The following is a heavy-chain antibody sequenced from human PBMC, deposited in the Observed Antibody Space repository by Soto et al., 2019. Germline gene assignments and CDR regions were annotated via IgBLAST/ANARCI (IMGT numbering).Heavy chain of an antibody. J-gene: IGHJ4*02. Sequence: ETLSLTCTVSVASIDTYYWTWIRQPAGKGLEWIGLIHTSGSNYYNPSLESRVTMSEDTSKNHVSLKLTSVTAADTAVYYCVGVGYGRGFDFWGQGTQVTVS. CDR3: VGVGYGRGFDF. CDR2: IHTSGSN. D-gene: IGHD4-17*01. V-gene: IGHV4-4*07. CDR1: VASIDTYY.